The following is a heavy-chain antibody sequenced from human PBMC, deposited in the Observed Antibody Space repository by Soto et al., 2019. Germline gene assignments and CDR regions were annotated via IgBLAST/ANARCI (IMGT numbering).Heavy chain of an antibody. V-gene: IGHV3-23*01. CDR3: AKEWFGELLGSVY. J-gene: IGHJ4*02. CDR1: GFTFSSYA. Sequence: AXVSLRLSCAASGFTFSSYAMSGVRQAPGKGLEWVSAISGSGGSTYYADSVKGRFTISRDNSKNTLYLQMNSLRAEDTAVYYCAKEWFGELLGSVYWGQGTLVTVSS. CDR2: ISGSGGST. D-gene: IGHD3-10*01.